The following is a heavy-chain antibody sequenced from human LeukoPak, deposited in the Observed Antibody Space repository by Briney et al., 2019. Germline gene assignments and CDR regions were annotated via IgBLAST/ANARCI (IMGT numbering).Heavy chain of an antibody. Sequence: PGGSLRLSCAASGFTFSSYWMHWVRQAPGKGLVWVSRINSDGSSTSYADSVEGRFTISRDNSKHTVYLQMNSLRVEDTALYFCAREEDYWGQGTLVTVSS. CDR3: AREEDY. CDR2: INSDGSST. V-gene: IGHV3-74*01. CDR1: GFTFSSYW. J-gene: IGHJ4*02.